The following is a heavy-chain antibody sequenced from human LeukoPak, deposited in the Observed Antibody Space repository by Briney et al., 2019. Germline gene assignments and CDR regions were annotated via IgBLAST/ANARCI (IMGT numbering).Heavy chain of an antibody. CDR1: GFTFDDYA. V-gene: IGHV3-9*03. Sequence: PGRSLRLSCAASGFTFDDYAMHWVRQAPGKGLDWVSGISWNSGSIGYADSVKGRFTISRDNAKNSLYLQMNSLRAEDMALYYCAKGLYSSSLDAFDIWGQGTMVTVSS. J-gene: IGHJ3*02. CDR2: ISWNSGSI. D-gene: IGHD6-13*01. CDR3: AKGLYSSSLDAFDI.